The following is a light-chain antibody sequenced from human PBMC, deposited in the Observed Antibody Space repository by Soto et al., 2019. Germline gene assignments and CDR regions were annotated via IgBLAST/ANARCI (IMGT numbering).Light chain of an antibody. J-gene: IGLJ2*01. CDR3: QVWDSGSEVV. CDR2: DDS. V-gene: IGLV3-21*02. Sequence: SYELTQPHSVSVAPGQTATITCWGNNIGSKSVHWYQQQPGLAPVVVVYDDSDRPSGIPERFSGSNSGNTATLTISRVEAGDEADYYCQVWDSGSEVVFGGGTELTVL. CDR1: NIGSKS.